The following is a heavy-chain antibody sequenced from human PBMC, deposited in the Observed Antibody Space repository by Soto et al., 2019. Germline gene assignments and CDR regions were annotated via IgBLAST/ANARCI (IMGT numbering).Heavy chain of an antibody. CDR1: GGSISSYY. CDR3: ARLPRRGYRGRSDYYYYMDV. D-gene: IGHD3-10*01. J-gene: IGHJ6*03. Sequence: SETLSLTCTVSGGSISSYYWSWIRQPPGKGLEWIGYIYYSGSTNYNPSLKSRVTISVDTSKNQFSLKLSSVTAADTAVYYCARLPRRGYRGRSDYYYYMDVWGKGTTVTVSS. V-gene: IGHV4-59*01. CDR2: IYYSGST.